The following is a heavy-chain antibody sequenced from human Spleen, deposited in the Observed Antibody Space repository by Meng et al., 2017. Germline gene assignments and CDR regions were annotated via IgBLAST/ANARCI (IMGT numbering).Heavy chain of an antibody. Sequence: SVKVSCKASGGTFSSYAISWVRQAPGQGLEWMGGIIPIFGTANYAQKFQGRVTITADESTSTAYMELSSLRSEDTAVYYCARDRPPRRYGAFDIWGQGTMVTVSS. D-gene: IGHD5-18*01. CDR1: GGTFSSYA. J-gene: IGHJ3*02. CDR3: ARDRPPRRYGAFDI. V-gene: IGHV1-69*13. CDR2: IIPIFGTA.